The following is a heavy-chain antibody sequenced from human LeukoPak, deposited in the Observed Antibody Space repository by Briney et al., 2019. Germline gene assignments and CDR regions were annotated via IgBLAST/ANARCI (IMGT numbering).Heavy chain of an antibody. CDR3: ARGLLLD. V-gene: IGHV3-48*03. CDR1: GXTFSSDE. CDR2: ISSSGRTI. Sequence: GGSLRLSCAASGXTFSSDEVNWVRQAPGKGLEWVSYISSSGRTIYYADSVKGRFTVSRDNAKNSLYLQMNSLRAEDTAVYYCARGLLLDWGQGTLVTVSS. J-gene: IGHJ4*02. D-gene: IGHD2/OR15-2a*01.